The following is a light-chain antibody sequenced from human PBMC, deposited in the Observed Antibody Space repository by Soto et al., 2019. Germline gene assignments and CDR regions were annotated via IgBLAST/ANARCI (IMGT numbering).Light chain of an antibody. V-gene: IGLV2-14*01. Sequence: QSALTQPASVSGSPGQSITISCTGTSSDVGAYNSVSWYQQHPGKAPKLMIYEVSNRPSGVSNRFSGSKSGNPASLTISGLQAEDEADYYCSSYTSSSTLVVFGGGTKLTVL. J-gene: IGLJ2*01. CDR1: SSDVGAYNS. CDR3: SSYTSSSTLVV. CDR2: EVS.